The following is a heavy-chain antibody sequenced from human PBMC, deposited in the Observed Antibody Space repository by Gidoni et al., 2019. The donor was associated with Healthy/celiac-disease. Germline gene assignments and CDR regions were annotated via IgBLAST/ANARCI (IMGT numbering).Heavy chain of an antibody. V-gene: IGHV3-74*01. CDR2: INNDRSST. CDR1: GFTFSRYW. CDR3: ARDGETAMAEAFDY. D-gene: IGHD5-18*01. Sequence: EVQLVESGGGLAQPGGSVRLSCAASGFTFSRYWMHWVRQAPGKGLVWVSGINNDRSSTSYAEYVKGRFTISRDNAKNTLYLKMNSLRAEDTAVYYCARDGETAMAEAFDYWGQGTLVTVSS. J-gene: IGHJ4*02.